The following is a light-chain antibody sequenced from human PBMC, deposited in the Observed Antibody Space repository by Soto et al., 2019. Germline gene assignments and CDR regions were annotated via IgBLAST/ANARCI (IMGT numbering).Light chain of an antibody. V-gene: IGKV3-11*01. J-gene: IGKJ2*01. CDR2: DAS. Sequence: EIVLTQSPATLSLSPGERATLSCRASQSVSSSLGWYQQIPGQAPRLLIYDASNRATGIPARFSGSGSGTDFTLTISSLEPEDFAVYYCQQRSNWPRTFGKGTKLESK. CDR1: QSVSSS. CDR3: QQRSNWPRT.